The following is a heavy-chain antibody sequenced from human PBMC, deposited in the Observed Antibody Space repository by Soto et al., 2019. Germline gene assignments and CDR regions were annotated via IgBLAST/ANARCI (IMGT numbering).Heavy chain of an antibody. CDR1: GFTFSRYA. D-gene: IGHD3-22*01. Sequence: EVQLLESAGGLVQPGGSLRLSCAASGFTFSRYAMSWVRRAPRKGLAWVSAISGSGGSTYYADSVKGRFTISRDNSKNTLYLQMKSLRAVDTAVYYCAKEISSDDSSGYYYVFLFSWGQGTLVTVSS. J-gene: IGHJ4*02. V-gene: IGHV3-23*01. CDR3: AKEISSDDSSGYYYVFLFS. CDR2: ISGSGGST.